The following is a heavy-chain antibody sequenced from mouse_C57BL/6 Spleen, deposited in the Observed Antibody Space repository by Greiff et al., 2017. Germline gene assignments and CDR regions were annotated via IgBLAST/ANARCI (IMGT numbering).Heavy chain of an antibody. CDR1: GYTFTDYY. J-gene: IGHJ4*01. Sequence: QVQLQQSGAELVKPGASVKISCKASGYTFTDYYINWVKQRPGQGLEWIGKIGPGSGSTYYNEKFKGKATLTADKSSSTAYMQLSSLTSEDSAVYFCASYYDYDGNYAMDYWGQGTSVTVSS. V-gene: IGHV1-77*01. D-gene: IGHD2-4*01. CDR3: ASYYDYDGNYAMDY. CDR2: IGPGSGST.